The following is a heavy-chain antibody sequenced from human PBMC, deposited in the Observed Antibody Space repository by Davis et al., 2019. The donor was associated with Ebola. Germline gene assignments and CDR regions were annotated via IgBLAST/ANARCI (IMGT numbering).Heavy chain of an antibody. Sequence: GESLKISCAASGFTFSDYYMSWIRQAPGKGLEWVSYISSSGSTIYYADSVKGRFTISRDNAKNSLYLQMNSLRAEDTAVYYCARQRLGILLGWYFDLWGRGTLVTVSS. D-gene: IGHD3-16*01. V-gene: IGHV3-11*01. CDR3: ARQRLGILLGWYFDL. CDR1: GFTFSDYY. J-gene: IGHJ2*01. CDR2: ISSSGSTI.